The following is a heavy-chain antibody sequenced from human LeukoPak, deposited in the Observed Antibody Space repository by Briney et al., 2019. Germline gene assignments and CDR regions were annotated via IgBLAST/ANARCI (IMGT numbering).Heavy chain of an antibody. CDR3: ARDVATINYHYHGMDV. Sequence: GESLKISCKASGYSFTRYWIGWVRQMPGKGLEWMGIIYPGDSDTRYSPSFQGQVTISADKSISTVYLQWSSLKASDTAIYYCARDVATINYHYHGMDVWGQGTTVTVSS. CDR1: GYSFTRYW. J-gene: IGHJ6*02. D-gene: IGHD5-12*01. CDR2: IYPGDSDT. V-gene: IGHV5-51*01.